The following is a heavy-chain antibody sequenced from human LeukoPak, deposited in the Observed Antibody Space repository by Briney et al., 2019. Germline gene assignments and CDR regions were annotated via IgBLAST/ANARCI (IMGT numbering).Heavy chain of an antibody. Sequence: GGSLRLSCAASGFTVSSNYMSWVRQAPGKGLEWVSVIYSGGSTYYADSVKGRFTISRDNSKNTLYLQMNSPRAEDTAVYYCAREAYMVTWEDSFDYWGQGTLVTVSS. CDR3: AREAYMVTWEDSFDY. D-gene: IGHD5-18*01. V-gene: IGHV3-66*01. CDR2: IYSGGST. J-gene: IGHJ4*02. CDR1: GFTVSSNY.